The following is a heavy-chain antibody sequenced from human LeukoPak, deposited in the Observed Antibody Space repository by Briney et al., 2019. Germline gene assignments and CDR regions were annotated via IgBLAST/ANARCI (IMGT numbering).Heavy chain of an antibody. D-gene: IGHD3-10*01. Sequence: ASVKVSCKASGYSFRNYGISWVRQAPGQGLEYMGWISVYNGNTNYAQRLRGRVTMTADTSTSTVYMELRSLRSDDTAVYYCARGGGGYYGSGSYLIDHWGQGTLVTVSS. J-gene: IGHJ4*02. CDR2: ISVYNGNT. CDR1: GYSFRNYG. V-gene: IGHV1-18*01. CDR3: ARGGGGYYGSGSYLIDH.